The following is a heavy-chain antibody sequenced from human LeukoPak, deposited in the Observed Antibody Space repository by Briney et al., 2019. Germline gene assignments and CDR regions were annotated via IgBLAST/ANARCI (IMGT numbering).Heavy chain of an antibody. V-gene: IGHV4-59*01. CDR1: GGSISSYY. J-gene: IGHJ4*02. Sequence: SETLSLTCSVSGGSISSYYWSWIRQPPGKGLEWIGYISYSGSTNCNPSLKSRVTIPLDTSKNEFSLKLTSVTAADTAVYYCASLTGSNSWYYFDYWGQGTLVTVSS. D-gene: IGHD6-13*01. CDR2: ISYSGST. CDR3: ASLTGSNSWYYFDY.